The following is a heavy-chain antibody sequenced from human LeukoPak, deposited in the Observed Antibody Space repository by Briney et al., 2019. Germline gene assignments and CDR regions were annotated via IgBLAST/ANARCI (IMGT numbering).Heavy chain of an antibody. Sequence: GGSLRLSCAASGFTFSSNAMSWVRQAPGKGREWVSAISGSGGSTYYADSVKGRFTISRDNSKNTLYLQMNSLRAEDTAVYYCAKLYSSSPEYYWGQGTLVTVSS. J-gene: IGHJ4*02. CDR2: ISGSGGST. V-gene: IGHV3-23*01. CDR1: GFTFSSNA. CDR3: AKLYSSSPEYY. D-gene: IGHD6-13*01.